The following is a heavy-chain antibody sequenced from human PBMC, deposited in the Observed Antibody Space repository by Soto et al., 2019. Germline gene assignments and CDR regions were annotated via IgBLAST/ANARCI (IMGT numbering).Heavy chain of an antibody. CDR3: ARAPRAYCSSTSCYLDY. J-gene: IGHJ4*02. V-gene: IGHV4-31*03. CDR1: GGSISNKRYY. Sequence: TLSLTCTVSGGSISNKRYYWSWIRQHPGKGLEWIGYIYYSGSTHYNPSLKSRVTISVDTSKNQFSLKLSSVTAADTAVYYCARAPRAYCSSTSCYLDYWGQGTLVTVSS. D-gene: IGHD2-2*01. CDR2: IYYSGST.